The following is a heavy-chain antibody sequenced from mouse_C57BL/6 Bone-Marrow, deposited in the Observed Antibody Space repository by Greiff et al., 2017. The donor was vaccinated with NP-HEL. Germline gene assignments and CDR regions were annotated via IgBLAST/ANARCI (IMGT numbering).Heavy chain of an antibody. CDR1: GFTFTDYY. CDR2: IRNKANGYTT. V-gene: IGHV7-3*01. Sequence: EVQRVESGGGLVQPGGSLSLSCAASGFTFTDYYMSWVRQPPGKALEWLGFIRNKANGYTTEYSASVKGRFTISRDNSQSILYLRMTSLRSEDSATYYCVRGVAWFAYWGQGTLVTVSA. CDR3: VRGVAWFAY. J-gene: IGHJ3*01.